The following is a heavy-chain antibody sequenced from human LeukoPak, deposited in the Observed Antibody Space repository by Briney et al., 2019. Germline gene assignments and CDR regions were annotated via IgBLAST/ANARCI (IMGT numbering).Heavy chain of an antibody. V-gene: IGHV4-59*12. CDR3: ARGPLAARPFDY. J-gene: IGHJ4*02. CDR1: GDSISSFY. Sequence: PSETLSLTCSVSGDSISSFYWSWIRQPPGKGLEWIGYIYHSGDTNYNPSLKSRVTISVDTSKNQFSLKLSSVTAADTAVYYCARGPLAARPFDYWGQGTLVTVSS. CDR2: IYHSGDT. D-gene: IGHD6-6*01.